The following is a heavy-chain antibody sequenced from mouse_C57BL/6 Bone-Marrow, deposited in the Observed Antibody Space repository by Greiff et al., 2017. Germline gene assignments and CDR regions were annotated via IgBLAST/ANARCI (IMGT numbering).Heavy chain of an antibody. D-gene: IGHD2-1*01. Sequence: EVMLVESGGGLVQPGGSMKLSCVASGFTFRNYWMNWVRQSPEKGLEWVAQIRLKSDNYATHYAESVKGWFTISRDDSKSSVYLQMNNLRAEDTGIYYCTEGNYVDYYAMDYWGQGTSVTVSS. CDR2: IRLKSDNYAT. V-gene: IGHV6-3*01. CDR3: TEGNYVDYYAMDY. CDR1: GFTFRNYW. J-gene: IGHJ4*01.